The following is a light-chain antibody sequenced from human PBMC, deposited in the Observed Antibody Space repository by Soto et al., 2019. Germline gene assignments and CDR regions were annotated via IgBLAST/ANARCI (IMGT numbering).Light chain of an antibody. Sequence: EIVMPQSPATLSVSPGETATLSCRASQSVSFHLAWYQQKPGQGPRLLIYGAFTRATGIPARFSGSGSGTDFTLTISSLQSEDFALYYCQQYKNWPPLTFGGGTKVEIK. CDR2: GAF. J-gene: IGKJ4*01. V-gene: IGKV3-15*01. CDR3: QQYKNWPPLT. CDR1: QSVSFH.